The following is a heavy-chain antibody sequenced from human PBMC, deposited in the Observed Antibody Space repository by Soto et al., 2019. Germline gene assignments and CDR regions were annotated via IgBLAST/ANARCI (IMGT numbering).Heavy chain of an antibody. D-gene: IGHD5-12*01. Sequence: ASVKVSCKASGYTFTVYYMHCVLQSPLQGLEWMGWINPNSGGTNYAQKFQGRVTMTRDTSISTAYMELSRLRSDDTAVYYCARVRERWLRLAPFDYWGQGTLVTVSS. V-gene: IGHV1-2*02. J-gene: IGHJ4*02. CDR2: INPNSGGT. CDR3: ARVRERWLRLAPFDY. CDR1: GYTFTVYY.